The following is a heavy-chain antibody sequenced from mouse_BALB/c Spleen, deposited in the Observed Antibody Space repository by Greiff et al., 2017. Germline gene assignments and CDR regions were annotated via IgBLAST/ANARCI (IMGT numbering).Heavy chain of an antibody. CDR1: GFTFTDYY. Sequence: EVQRVESGGGLVQPGGSLRLSCATSGFTFTDYYMSWVRQPPGKALEWLGFIRNKANGYTTEYSASVKGRFTISRDNSQSILYLQMNTLRAEDSATYYCARVYYGSSYWWYFDVWGAGTTVTVSS. CDR3: ARVYYGSSYWWYFDV. D-gene: IGHD1-1*01. CDR2: IRNKANGYTT. J-gene: IGHJ1*01. V-gene: IGHV7-3*02.